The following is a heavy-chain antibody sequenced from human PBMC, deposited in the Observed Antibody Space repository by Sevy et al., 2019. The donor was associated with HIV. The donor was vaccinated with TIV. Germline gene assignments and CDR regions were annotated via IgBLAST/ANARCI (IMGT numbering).Heavy chain of an antibody. CDR2: IYYSGST. D-gene: IGHD2-2*03. CDR3: ARAFGYCSSTSCYGGDLFDY. Sequence: SETLSLTCTVSGGSISSYYWSWIRQPPGKGLEWIGYIYYSGSTNYNPTLNSRVTISVDTSKNQFSLKLSSVTDADTAVYYCARAFGYCSSTSCYGGDLFDYWGQGTLVTVSS. V-gene: IGHV4-59*01. CDR1: GGSISSYY. J-gene: IGHJ4*02.